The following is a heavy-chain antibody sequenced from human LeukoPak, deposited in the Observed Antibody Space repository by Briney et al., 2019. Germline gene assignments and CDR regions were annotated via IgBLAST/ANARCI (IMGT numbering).Heavy chain of an antibody. CDR2: ISNDGSNK. V-gene: IGHV3-30*18. D-gene: IGHD2-15*01. J-gene: IGHJ4*02. Sequence: GGSLRLSCAASGFTFSSYGMHWVRQAPGKGLEWVAVISNDGSNKYYADSVKGRFTISRDNSKNTLYLQMNSLRAEDTAVYYCAKADIVVVVAAYFDYWGQGTLVTVSS. CDR3: AKADIVVVVAAYFDY. CDR1: GFTFSSYG.